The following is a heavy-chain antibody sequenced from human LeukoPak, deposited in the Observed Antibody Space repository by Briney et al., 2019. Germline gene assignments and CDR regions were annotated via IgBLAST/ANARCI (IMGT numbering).Heavy chain of an antibody. Sequence: SETLSHTCTGSGGSISSYYWSWIRQPAGRGLEWIGRIYTSGSTNYNPSLTSRVTMSVDTSKNQFSLKLSSVSAADTAVYYCARVVVVVAATLSNYFDYWGQGTLVTVSS. CDR2: IYTSGST. CDR1: GGSISSYY. V-gene: IGHV4-4*07. J-gene: IGHJ4*02. D-gene: IGHD2-15*01. CDR3: ARVVVVVAATLSNYFDY.